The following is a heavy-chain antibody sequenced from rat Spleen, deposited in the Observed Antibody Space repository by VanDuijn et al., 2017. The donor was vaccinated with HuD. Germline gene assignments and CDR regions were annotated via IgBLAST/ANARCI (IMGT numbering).Heavy chain of an antibody. D-gene: IGHD1-10*01. Sequence: EVQLVESDGGLVQPGRSLKLSCAASGFAFSDHYVAWVRQGPTKGLEWVATINYDGRSTFYRDSVRDRFTISRNNAKSALYLQMNNLRSEDTATYYCTRAITTTPYYIMDAWGQGASVTVSS. J-gene: IGHJ4*01. V-gene: IGHV5-29*01. CDR2: INYDGRST. CDR1: GFAFSDHY. CDR3: TRAITTTPYYIMDA.